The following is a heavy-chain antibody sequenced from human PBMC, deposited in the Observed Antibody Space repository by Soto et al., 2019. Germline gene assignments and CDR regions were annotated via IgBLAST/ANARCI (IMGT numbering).Heavy chain of an antibody. CDR3: ARDMDCGSTSCYDIDY. CDR2: ISSSSSSYI. Sequence: PGGSLRLSCAASGFTFNHYTMHWVRQAPGKGLEWVSSISSSSSSYIYYADSVKGRFTISRDNAKNSLYLRMNSLRAGDTAVYYCARDMDCGSTSCYDIDYWGQGTLVTVSS. D-gene: IGHD2-2*01. V-gene: IGHV3-21*01. CDR1: GFTFNHYT. J-gene: IGHJ4*02.